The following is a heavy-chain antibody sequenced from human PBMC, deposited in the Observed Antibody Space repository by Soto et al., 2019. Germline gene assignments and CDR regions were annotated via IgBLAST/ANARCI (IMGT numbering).Heavy chain of an antibody. CDR2: INPSGGST. D-gene: IGHD6-13*01. J-gene: IGHJ2*01. CDR3: ARGIAAAGKGGGWYFDL. CDR1: GYTFTSYY. V-gene: IGHV1-46*03. Sequence: QVQLVQSGAEVKKPGASVKVSCKASGYTFTSYYMHWVRQAPGQGLEWMGIINPSGGSTSYAQKSQGRVTMTRDTSTSTVYMELSSLRSEDTAVYYCARGIAAAGKGGGWYFDLWGRGTLVTVSS.